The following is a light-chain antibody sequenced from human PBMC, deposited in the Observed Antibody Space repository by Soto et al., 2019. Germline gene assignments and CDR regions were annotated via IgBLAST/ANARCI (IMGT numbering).Light chain of an antibody. CDR1: ISDVGGYNY. CDR2: DVS. CDR3: SSYTSSSTLFYV. V-gene: IGLV2-14*01. J-gene: IGLJ1*01. Sequence: QSVLTQPASVSGSPGQSITISCTGTISDVGGYNYVSWYQQHPGKAPKLMIYDVSNRPSGVSIRFSGSKSGNTASLTISGLQAEDEADYYCSSYTSSSTLFYVFGTGTKSPS.